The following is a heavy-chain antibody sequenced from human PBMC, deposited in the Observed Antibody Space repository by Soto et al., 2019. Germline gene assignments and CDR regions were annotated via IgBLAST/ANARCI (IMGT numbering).Heavy chain of an antibody. D-gene: IGHD2-8*01. J-gene: IGHJ5*02. V-gene: IGHV3-33*01. CDR2: IWPDGNDK. Sequence: QVQLVESGGGVVQPGRSLRLSCTASGFTFSTFALHWVRQGPGKGLEWVAIIWPDGNDKYYADSVKGRFTISSDNSKNTLFLQMNSLRAEDTAVYYCVRGSSCSNGVRYNLGWFGRWGQGTLVTVSS. CDR3: VRGSSCSNGVRYNLGWFGR. CDR1: GFTFSTFA.